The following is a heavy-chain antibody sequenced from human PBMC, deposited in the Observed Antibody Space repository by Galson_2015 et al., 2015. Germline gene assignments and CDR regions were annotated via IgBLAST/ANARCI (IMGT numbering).Heavy chain of an antibody. Sequence: QSGAEVKKPGESLKISCKGSGYSFTSYWIGWVRQMPGKGLEWMGIIYPGDSDTRYSPSFQGQVTISADKSISTAYLQWSSLKASDTAMYYCARTFCGGDCYSGAEYFQHWGRGTLVTVSS. J-gene: IGHJ1*01. CDR3: ARTFCGGDCYSGAEYFQH. CDR1: GYSFTSYW. CDR2: IYPGDSDT. D-gene: IGHD2-21*02. V-gene: IGHV5-51*01.